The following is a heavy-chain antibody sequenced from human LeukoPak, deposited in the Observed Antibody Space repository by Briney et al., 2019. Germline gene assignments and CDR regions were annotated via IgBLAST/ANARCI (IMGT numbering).Heavy chain of an antibody. V-gene: IGHV1-18*01. CDR2: ISAYSGNT. Sequence: ASVKVSCKASGYTFTSYGISWVRQAPGQGLEWMGWISAYSGNTNYAQKLQGRVTMTTDTSTSTAYMELRSLRSDDTAVYYCARDDYGDYGVYYYMDVWGKGTTVTVSS. J-gene: IGHJ6*03. CDR3: ARDDYGDYGVYYYMDV. D-gene: IGHD4-17*01. CDR1: GYTFTSYG.